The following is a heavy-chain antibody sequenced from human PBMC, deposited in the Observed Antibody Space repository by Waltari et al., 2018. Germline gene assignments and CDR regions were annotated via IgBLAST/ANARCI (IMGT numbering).Heavy chain of an antibody. CDR1: GFTFSSYW. J-gene: IGHJ4*02. CDR3: ARAEVNFWSGYYFDY. V-gene: IGHV3-74*01. D-gene: IGHD3-3*01. CDR2: INSAGSST. Sequence: EVQLVESGGGLVQPGGSLRLSCAASGFTFSSYWMHWVRQAPGKGLVWVSRINSAGSSTSYADSVKGRFTISRDNAKNTLYLQMNSLRAEDTAVYYCARAEVNFWSGYYFDYWGQGTLVTVSS.